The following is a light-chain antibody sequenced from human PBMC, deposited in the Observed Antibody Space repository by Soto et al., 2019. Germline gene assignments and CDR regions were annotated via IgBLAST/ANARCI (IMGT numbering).Light chain of an antibody. CDR3: QQYVGSSRT. V-gene: IGKV3-20*01. CDR2: AVS. Sequence: IVLSQSPGTLSLYPRERATISCRASRTVDSTYLAWYQQKAGQAPRLLIYAVSTRATGIPDRFSGSGSGTDFTLTISRLEPEDFAVYHCQQYVGSSRTFAQRAKVDIK. CDR1: RTVDSTY. J-gene: IGKJ1*01.